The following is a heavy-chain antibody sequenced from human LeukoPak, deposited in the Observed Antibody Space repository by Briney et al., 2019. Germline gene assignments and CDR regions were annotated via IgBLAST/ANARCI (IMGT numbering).Heavy chain of an antibody. CDR2: IRYDGSNK. Sequence: PGGSLRLSCAASGFTVSSNEMSWVRQAPGKGLEWLAFIRYDGSNKNYADSVKGRFTISRDNTKNSLYLQMNSLRAEDTAVYYCAKDGGSDPDSFDIWGQGTMVTVSS. V-gene: IGHV3-30*02. D-gene: IGHD2-15*01. CDR1: GFTVSSNE. J-gene: IGHJ3*02. CDR3: AKDGGSDPDSFDI.